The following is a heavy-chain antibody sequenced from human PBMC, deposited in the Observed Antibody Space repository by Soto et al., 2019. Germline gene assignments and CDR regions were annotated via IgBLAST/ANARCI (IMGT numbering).Heavy chain of an antibody. D-gene: IGHD1-26*01. CDR3: ARAGIVGAMEDFEY. J-gene: IGHJ4*02. CDR2: ISSSGSTI. V-gene: IGHV3-48*03. CDR1: VFTFSSYE. Sequence: VGSLRLSCAASVFTFSSYEMNCVRHAPGKGLEWVSYISSSGSTIYYADSVKGRFTISRDNAKNSLYLQMNSLRAEDTAVYYCARAGIVGAMEDFEYWGPGTLVNVS.